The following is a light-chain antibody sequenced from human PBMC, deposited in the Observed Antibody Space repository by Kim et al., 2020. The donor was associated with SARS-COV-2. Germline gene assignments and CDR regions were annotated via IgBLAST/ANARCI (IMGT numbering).Light chain of an antibody. Sequence: CTLISGYSNYKVDWYQQSTGKGPQVVMRVGTGGIVESKGDGIPYRFSVLGSGLNRYLTIKNIQEEDESDYHCGADHGSANSFVYVFGSGTKVTVL. CDR1: SGYSNYK. CDR2: VGTGGIVE. V-gene: IGLV9-49*03. J-gene: IGLJ1*01. CDR3: GADHGSANSFVYV.